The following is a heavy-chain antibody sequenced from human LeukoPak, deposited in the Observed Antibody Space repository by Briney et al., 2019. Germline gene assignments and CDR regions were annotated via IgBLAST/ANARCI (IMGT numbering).Heavy chain of an antibody. CDR1: GFTFRSDS. D-gene: IGHD6-19*01. CDR3: TAQAEDLAVGPYC. CDR2: ISPSGGST. Sequence: GGSLRLSCADSGFTFRSDSMTWVRQAPGKGLDWVSTISPSGGSTFYADSVRGRLAVSRDNSRNTLYLQMNTLIVVEAALYSRTAQAEDLAVGPYCWGQGALVTVSS. V-gene: IGHV3-23*01. J-gene: IGHJ4*02.